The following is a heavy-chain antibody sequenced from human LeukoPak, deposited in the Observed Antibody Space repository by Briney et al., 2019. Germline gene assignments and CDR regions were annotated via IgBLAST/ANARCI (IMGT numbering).Heavy chain of an antibody. CDR3: ARGDYGSGSYYQVVDY. Sequence: PSQTLSLTCTVSGGSISSGSYYWSWIRQPAGKGLEWIVRIYTSGSTNYNPSLKSRVTISADTSKNQFSLKLSSVTAADTAVYYCARGDYGSGSYYQVVDYWGQGTLVTVSS. J-gene: IGHJ4*02. CDR2: IYTSGST. D-gene: IGHD3-10*01. CDR1: GGSISSGSYY. V-gene: IGHV4-61*02.